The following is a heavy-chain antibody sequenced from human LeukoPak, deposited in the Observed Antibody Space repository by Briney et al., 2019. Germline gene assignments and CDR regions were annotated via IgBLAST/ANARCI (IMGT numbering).Heavy chain of an antibody. CDR2: INPNSGGT. CDR3: ATDYGGNGSDY. D-gene: IGHD4-23*01. Sequence: ASVKVSCKASGYSFTGCYIHWVRQAPGQGLEWMGWINPNSGGTNYAQKFQGRVTMTRDTSISTAYMELSRLRSDDTAVYYCATDYGGNGSDYWGQGTLVTVSS. V-gene: IGHV1-2*02. CDR1: GYSFTGCY. J-gene: IGHJ4*02.